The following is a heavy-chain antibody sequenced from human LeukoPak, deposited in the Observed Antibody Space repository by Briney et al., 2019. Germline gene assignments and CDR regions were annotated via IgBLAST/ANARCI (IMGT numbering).Heavy chain of an antibody. J-gene: IGHJ3*02. V-gene: IGHV3-21*01. CDR1: GFTFSSYS. CDR3: ARALGYCSGGSCYYAFDI. CDR2: ISSSSSYI. Sequence: PGGSLRLSCAASGFTFSSYSMNWVRQAPGKGLEWVSSISSSSSYIYYADSVKGRFTISRDNAKNSLYLQMNSLRAEGTAVYYCARALGYCSGGSCYYAFDIWGQGTMVTVSS. D-gene: IGHD2-15*01.